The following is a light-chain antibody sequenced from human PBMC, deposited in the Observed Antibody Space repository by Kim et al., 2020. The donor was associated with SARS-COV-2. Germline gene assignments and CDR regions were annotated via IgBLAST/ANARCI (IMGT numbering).Light chain of an antibody. CDR1: QRVSSNS. V-gene: IGKV3-20*01. J-gene: IGKJ4*01. Sequence: SPGERAAASCRAGQRVSSNSLAWFQQIPGQAPRLLISGASFRATGIPDRFSGSGSGTDFTLTISRLEPEDFAVYYCHQYGTSPFTFGGGTKVDIK. CDR3: HQYGTSPFT. CDR2: GAS.